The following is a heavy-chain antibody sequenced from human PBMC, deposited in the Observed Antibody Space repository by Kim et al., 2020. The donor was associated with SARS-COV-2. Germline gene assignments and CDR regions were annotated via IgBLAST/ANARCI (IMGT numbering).Heavy chain of an antibody. J-gene: IGHJ4*02. Sequence: GGSLRLSCAASGFTFSSSWMHWVCQAPEKGLEWVADIKCDGSEKYYVDSVKGRLTISRDNAKNSLYLQVNSLRAEDMTVAGGVGGAATDYWDQGTLGTVS. CDR3: VGGAATDY. D-gene: IGHD2-15*01. V-gene: IGHV3-7*03. CDR2: IKCDGSEK. CDR1: GFTFSSSW.